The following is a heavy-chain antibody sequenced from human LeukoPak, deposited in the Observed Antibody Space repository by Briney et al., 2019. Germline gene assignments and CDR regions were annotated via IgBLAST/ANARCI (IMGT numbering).Heavy chain of an antibody. Sequence: GGSLRLSCAASGFTFSSYGMHWVRQAPGKGLEWVAVISYDGSNKYYADSVRGRFTISRDNSKNTLYLQMNSLRAEDTAVYYCAKDHMVTILSGVYYYYYGMDVWGQGTTVTVSS. J-gene: IGHJ6*02. CDR2: ISYDGSNK. CDR1: GFTFSSYG. D-gene: IGHD5-24*01. V-gene: IGHV3-30*18. CDR3: AKDHMVTILSGVYYYYYGMDV.